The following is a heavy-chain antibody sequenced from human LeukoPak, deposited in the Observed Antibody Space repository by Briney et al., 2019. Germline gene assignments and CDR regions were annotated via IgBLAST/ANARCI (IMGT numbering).Heavy chain of an antibody. J-gene: IGHJ4*02. D-gene: IGHD7-27*01. Sequence: SGPTLVNPTQTLTLTCTFSGFSLSTSGVGVGWIRQPPGKALEWLALIYWDDDKHYSPSPKSSITITKDTSKNQVVLTMTNMNPVDTATYYCAHRRDWGSDFDYWGQGTLVTVSS. V-gene: IGHV2-5*02. CDR1: GFSLSTSGVG. CDR2: IYWDDDK. CDR3: AHRRDWGSDFDY.